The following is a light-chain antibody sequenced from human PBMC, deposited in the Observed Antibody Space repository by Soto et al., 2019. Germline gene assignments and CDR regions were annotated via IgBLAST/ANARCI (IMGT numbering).Light chain of an antibody. Sequence: EVVLTQSPGTLSLSPGERATLSCRTSQSISSNYLAWYRQKPGQAPRLLIYDASTRATGIPDRFSGSGSGTDFTLTISSLEPEDFAVYYCQQYGSSPPITFGQGTRLEI. CDR1: QSISSNY. J-gene: IGKJ5*01. CDR2: DAS. V-gene: IGKV3-20*01. CDR3: QQYGSSPPIT.